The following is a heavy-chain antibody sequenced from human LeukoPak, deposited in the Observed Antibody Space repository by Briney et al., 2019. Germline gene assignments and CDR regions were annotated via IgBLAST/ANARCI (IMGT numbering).Heavy chain of an antibody. V-gene: IGHV3-23*01. Sequence: GGSLRLSCAASGFTFSSYAMSWVRQAPGKGLEWVSGISGSGGSTYYADSVKGRFTISRDNSKNMVYLQMNSLRAEDTAVYYCAKDIVVVTAGSNAFDIWGQGTMVTVSS. CDR3: AKDIVVVTAGSNAFDI. D-gene: IGHD2-21*02. CDR2: ISGSGGST. J-gene: IGHJ3*02. CDR1: GFTFSSYA.